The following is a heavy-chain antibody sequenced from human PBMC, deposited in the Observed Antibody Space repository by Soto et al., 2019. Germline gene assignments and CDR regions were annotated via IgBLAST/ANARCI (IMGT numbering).Heavy chain of an antibody. Sequence: GGSLRLSCTAYGFTFGDYAMSWFRQAPGKGLEWVGFIRSKAYGGSTEYAASVKGRFTISRDDSKSIAYLQMNSLKTEDMAVYYCTPSYIVVVVAAYGDQRIDYWGQGTLVTVSS. V-gene: IGHV3-49*03. CDR2: IRSKAYGGST. D-gene: IGHD2-15*01. CDR3: TPSYIVVVVAAYGDQRIDY. J-gene: IGHJ4*02. CDR1: GFTFGDYA.